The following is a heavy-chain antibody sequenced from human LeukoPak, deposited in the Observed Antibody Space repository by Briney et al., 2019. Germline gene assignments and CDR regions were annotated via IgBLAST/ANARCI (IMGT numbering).Heavy chain of an antibody. CDR3: ARGHENYYDDSSGPVDY. V-gene: IGHV3-30*02. D-gene: IGHD3-22*01. J-gene: IGHJ4*02. CDR1: GFTFSSYG. CDR2: IRYDGSNK. Sequence: PGGSLRLSCAASGFTFSSYGMHWVRQAPGKGLEWVAFIRYDGSNKYYADSVKGRFTISRDNAKNSLYLQMNSLRAEDTAVYFCARGHENYYDDSSGPVDYWGQGTLVTVSS.